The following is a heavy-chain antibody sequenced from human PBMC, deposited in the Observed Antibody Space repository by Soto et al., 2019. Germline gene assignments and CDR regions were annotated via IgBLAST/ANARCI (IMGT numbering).Heavy chain of an antibody. D-gene: IGHD1-1*01. CDR2: IDPSDSYT. V-gene: IGHV5-10-1*01. J-gene: IGHJ4*02. CDR3: AFRMERRSPGVDY. Sequence: PGESLKISCKGSGYIFINYWISWVRQMPGKGLEWMGRIDPSDSYTNYSPSFQGHVTISADKSISTAYLQWSSLKASDTAMYYCAFRMERRSPGVDYWGQGTLVTVSS. CDR1: GYIFINYW.